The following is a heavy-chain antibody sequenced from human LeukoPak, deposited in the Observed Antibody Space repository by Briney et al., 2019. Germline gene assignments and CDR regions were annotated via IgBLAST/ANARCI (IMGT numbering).Heavy chain of an antibody. CDR2: IYHSGST. CDR1: GGSISSGGYS. Sequence: SQTLSLTCAVSGGSISSGGYSWSWVRQPPGKGLEWIGFIYHSGSTYYNPSLKSRVTRSVDRSKNQFSLKLSSVTAADTAVYYCARGDSYGYFFYWGQGTLVTVSS. D-gene: IGHD5-18*01. J-gene: IGHJ4*02. V-gene: IGHV4-30-2*01. CDR3: ARGDSYGYFFY.